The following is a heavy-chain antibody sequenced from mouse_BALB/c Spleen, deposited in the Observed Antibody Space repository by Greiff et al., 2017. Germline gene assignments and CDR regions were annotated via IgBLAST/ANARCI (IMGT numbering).Heavy chain of an antibody. CDR2: ISSGGSYT. J-gene: IGHJ4*01. CDR3: ARATTATVDY. D-gene: IGHD1-2*01. Sequence: EVMLVESGGDLVKPGGSLKLSCAASGFTFSSYGMSWVRQTPDKRLEWVATISSGGSYTYYPDSVKGRFTISRDNAKNTLYLQMSSLKSEDTAMYYCARATTATVDYWGQGTSVTVSS. CDR1: GFTFSSYG. V-gene: IGHV5-6*01.